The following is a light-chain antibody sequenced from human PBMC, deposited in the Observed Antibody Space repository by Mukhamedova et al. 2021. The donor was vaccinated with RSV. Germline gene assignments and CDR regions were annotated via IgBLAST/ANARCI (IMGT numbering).Light chain of an antibody. V-gene: IGLV2-14*01. CDR2: EVS. J-gene: IGLJ2*01. CDR1: VGGYNY. CDR3: SSYTSSSTLVV. Sequence: VGGYNYVSWYQQHPGKAPKLMIYEVSNRPSGVSNRFSGSKSGNTASLTISGLQAEDEADYYYSSYTSSSTLVVFGGGTKLTVL.